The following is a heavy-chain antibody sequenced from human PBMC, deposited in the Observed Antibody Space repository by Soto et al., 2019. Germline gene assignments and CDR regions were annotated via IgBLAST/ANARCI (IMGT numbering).Heavy chain of an antibody. D-gene: IGHD1-26*01. J-gene: IGHJ4*01. CDR3: ARAPFSGSSPFDY. CDR2: IYHSGTT. CDR1: GGSMTGADYH. Sequence: KTSETLSLTCTVSGGSMTGADYHWSWVRQPPGKGLEWIGYIYHSGTTNYNLSLRGRVTISIDTSKNQFSLKLTSVTAADTAVYYCARAPFSGSSPFDYWGHGALVTVSS. V-gene: IGHV4-30-4*01.